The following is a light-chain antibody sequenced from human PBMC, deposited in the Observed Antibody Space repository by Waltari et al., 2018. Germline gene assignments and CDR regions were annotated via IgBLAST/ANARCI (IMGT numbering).Light chain of an antibody. CDR3: QKYESLPAT. CDR1: PSVSKY. V-gene: IGKV3-20*01. Sequence: EIVLTQSPGSLSLSPGERAHLSCRASPSVSKYLAWYQQKPGQAPRLLIYHASSRATGIPDRFSGSGYGTDFSLTISRLEPEDFAVYYCQKYESLPATFGQGTKVEIK. CDR2: HAS. J-gene: IGKJ1*01.